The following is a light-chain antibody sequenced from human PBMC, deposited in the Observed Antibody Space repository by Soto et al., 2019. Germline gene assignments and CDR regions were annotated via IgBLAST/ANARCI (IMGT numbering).Light chain of an antibody. J-gene: IGLJ1*01. V-gene: IGLV2-14*01. CDR2: EVT. CDR1: RSDVGAYNY. CDR3: SSYAGSNTWV. Sequence: QSVLTQPASVSGSPGQSIAISCTGTRSDVGAYNYVSWYQQHPGKAPKLMISEVTNRPSGVSDRFSGSKSGNTASLTISGLQAEDEADYYCSSYAGSNTWVFGTGTKVTVL.